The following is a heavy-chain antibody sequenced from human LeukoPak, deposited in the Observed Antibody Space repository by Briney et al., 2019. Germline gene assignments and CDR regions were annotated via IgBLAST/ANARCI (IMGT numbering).Heavy chain of an antibody. CDR2: ISGTGGTT. CDR3: AKGWRATYYYFMDV. D-gene: IGHD2-15*01. Sequence: GGSLRLSCAASGFTFSSSAMSWVRQAPGKGLGWVSLISGTGGTTYYADSVKGRFTISRDNSKNTLYVQMNSLRAEDTAIYYCAKGWRATYYYFMDVWGKGTTVTVSS. V-gene: IGHV3-23*01. CDR1: GFTFSSSA. J-gene: IGHJ6*03.